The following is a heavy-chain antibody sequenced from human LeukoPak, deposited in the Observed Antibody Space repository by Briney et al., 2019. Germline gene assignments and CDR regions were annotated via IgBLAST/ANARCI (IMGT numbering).Heavy chain of an antibody. CDR3: GGDGYSSSWADSPGGFDS. Sequence: GGSLRLSCAASGFTVSSNYMSWVRQAPGKGLEWVSVIYNDGNTYHAESVKGRFTISRDISKNTLYLQMNSLRAEDTAMYYCGGDGYSSSWADSPGGFDSWGQGTLVTVSS. CDR1: GFTVSSNY. V-gene: IGHV3-66*01. D-gene: IGHD6-13*01. J-gene: IGHJ4*02. CDR2: IYNDGNT.